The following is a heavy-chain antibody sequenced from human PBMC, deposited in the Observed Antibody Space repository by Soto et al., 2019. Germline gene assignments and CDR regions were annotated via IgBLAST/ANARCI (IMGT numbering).Heavy chain of an antibody. CDR2: ISYDESKK. CDR1: RLTFSSYG. V-gene: IGHV3-30*18. Sequence: QVQLVESGGGVVQPGMSLRLSCGASRLTFSSYGMHWVRQAPGKGLEWVALISYDESKKYYADSVKGRFTISRDNSKKTLYLQMDSLRAEDMAVYYCAKDRRRVIYGYDAFDMWGQGTMVTVSS. CDR3: AKDRRRVIYGYDAFDM. D-gene: IGHD5-18*01. J-gene: IGHJ3*02.